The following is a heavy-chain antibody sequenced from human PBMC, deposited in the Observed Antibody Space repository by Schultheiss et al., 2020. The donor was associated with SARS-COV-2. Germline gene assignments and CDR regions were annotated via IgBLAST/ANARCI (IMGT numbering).Heavy chain of an antibody. Sequence: ASVKVSCKASGYTFTGYYMHRVRQAPGQGLEWMGWINPNSGGTNYAQKLQGRVTMTTDTSTSTAYMELRSLRSDDTAVYYCARARDPRITNHWFDPWGQGTLVTVSS. CDR1: GYTFTGYY. CDR2: INPNSGGT. V-gene: IGHV1-2*02. J-gene: IGHJ5*02. CDR3: ARARDPRITNHWFDP. D-gene: IGHD3-10*01.